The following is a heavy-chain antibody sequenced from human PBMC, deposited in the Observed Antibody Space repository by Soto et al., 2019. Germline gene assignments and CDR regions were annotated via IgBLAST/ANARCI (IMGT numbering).Heavy chain of an antibody. CDR1: EGTFSKNT. V-gene: IGHV1-69*08. Sequence: QVRLVQSGAEVKKPGSSVKVSCKSSEGTFSKNTINWVRQAPGQGLEWMGRIFPIVGIPYYAQKFQGRVTTTANKSTRTVYMELSSLTSEDTADYYCTRDDSHCSGGDCYDYFDSWGQGTLVTVSS. D-gene: IGHD2-21*01. CDR3: TRDDSHCSGGDCYDYFDS. CDR2: IFPIVGIP. J-gene: IGHJ4*02.